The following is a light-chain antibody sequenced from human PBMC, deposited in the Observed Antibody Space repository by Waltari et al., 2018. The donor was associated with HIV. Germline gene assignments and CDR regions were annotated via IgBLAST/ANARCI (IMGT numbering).Light chain of an antibody. CDR2: RTN. J-gene: IGLJ2*01. CDR3: VAWDDSLRGVL. V-gene: IGLV1-47*01. CDR1: TSNIGGTD. Sequence: SVLTQPASASGTPAQRVTISCSGSTSNIGGTDVFWYQHLPGAAPKLHIHRTNQRPSGVPDRFSGSTSGTSASLAISGLRSEYEAYYYCVAWDDSLRGVLFGGGTKVAVL.